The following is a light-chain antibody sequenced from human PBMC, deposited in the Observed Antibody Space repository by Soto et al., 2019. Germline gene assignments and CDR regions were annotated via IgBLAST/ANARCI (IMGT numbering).Light chain of an antibody. J-gene: IGKJ1*01. CDR3: LEYGRPDT. CDR1: QSFSNNY. CDR2: GAS. V-gene: IGKV3-20*01. Sequence: ESGRTQSPGTGSLSQGERATLCCRASQSFSNNYLAWYQQKPGQAPRLLIYGASNRATGMPARLSGSGSGPDFPLTSTSLARAHSALYYCLEYGRPDTFGQGTKVDIK.